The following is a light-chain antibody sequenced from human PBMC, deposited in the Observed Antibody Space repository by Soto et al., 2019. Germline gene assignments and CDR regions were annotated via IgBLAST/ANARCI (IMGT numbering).Light chain of an antibody. CDR3: QQYNSYSQFT. CDR2: KAS. Sequence: DIQMTQSPSTLSASVGDRVTITCRASQSIKNWLAWYQQKPGEAPKLLIYKASTLESGVPSRFSGSGSGTEFTLTISCLQPDDVATYYCQQYNSYSQFTFGPGTKVDNK. J-gene: IGKJ3*01. CDR1: QSIKNW. V-gene: IGKV1-5*03.